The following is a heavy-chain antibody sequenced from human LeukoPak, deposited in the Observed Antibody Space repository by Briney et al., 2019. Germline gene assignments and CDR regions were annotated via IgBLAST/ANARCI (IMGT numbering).Heavy chain of an antibody. CDR3: AKDTSIGKYCTNGVCSPFEY. CDR1: GFTFSSYA. J-gene: IGHJ4*02. V-gene: IGHV3-23*01. Sequence: PGGSLTLSCAGSGFTFSSYAMSWVRQAPGQGLEWVSVISDSGDYTSYADSVRGRFTISRDNSRNTLYLQMISLRPEDTAVYYCAKDTSIGKYCTNGVCSPFEYWGQGTLVTVSS. D-gene: IGHD2-8*01. CDR2: ISDSGDYT.